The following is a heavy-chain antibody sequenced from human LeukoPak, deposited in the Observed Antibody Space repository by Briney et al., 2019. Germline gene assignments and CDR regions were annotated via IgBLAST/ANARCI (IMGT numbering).Heavy chain of an antibody. CDR3: ARDIVNFDY. J-gene: IGHJ4*02. Sequence: PGASVKVSCKASGYTLTSYGITWVRQAPGQGLEWMGWISAYSGKTNYAQKLQGRVTMTTDTSTSTAYMELRSLRSDDTAVYYCARDIVNFDYWGQGTLVTVSS. CDR2: ISAYSGKT. D-gene: IGHD3-16*02. V-gene: IGHV1-18*01. CDR1: GYTLTSYG.